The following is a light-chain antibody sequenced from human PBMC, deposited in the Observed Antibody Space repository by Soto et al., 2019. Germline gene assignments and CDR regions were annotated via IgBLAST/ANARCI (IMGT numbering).Light chain of an antibody. V-gene: IGKV1-39*01. CDR2: AAI. J-gene: IGKJ2*01. CDR1: QTITTY. Sequence: DIQMTQSPPSLSASVGDRVTITCRASQTITTYLNWYQHKPGKAPKLLIYAAISLQSGVPSRLSGSGSGTDFTLTISSLQPEDFATYYCQQTYSTPHTFGQGTKVDIK. CDR3: QQTYSTPHT.